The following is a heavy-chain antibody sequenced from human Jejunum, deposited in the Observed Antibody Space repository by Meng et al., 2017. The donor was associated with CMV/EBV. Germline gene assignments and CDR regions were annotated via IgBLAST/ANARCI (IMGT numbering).Heavy chain of an antibody. J-gene: IGHJ6*02. D-gene: IGHD2-21*02. CDR2: VHPTGST. CDR3: ATTSLPNPRLVLVPAAVSSYYFGLAV. Sequence: WIRQPTGKGLEWLGEVHPTGSTKYNPSLMSRLAISRDTSKTQFFLKLSSVTAADTAVYYCATTSLPNPRLVLVPAAVSSYYFGLAVWGQGITVTVSS. V-gene: IGHV4-34*01.